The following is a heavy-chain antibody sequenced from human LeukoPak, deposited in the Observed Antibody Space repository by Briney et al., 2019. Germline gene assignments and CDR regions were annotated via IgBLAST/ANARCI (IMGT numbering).Heavy chain of an antibody. V-gene: IGHV3-53*01. CDR3: ARGRPGYFFDY. CDR1: GFIVSSNY. Sequence: GGSLRLSCAASGFIVSSNYMNWVRQAPGTGLGWVSFILTESNGGGTYYADSVKGRFTISRDNSKNTLYLQMNSLRAEDTAIYYCARGRPGYFFDYWGQGILVTVSS. CDR2: ILTESNGGGT. D-gene: IGHD3-9*01. J-gene: IGHJ4*02.